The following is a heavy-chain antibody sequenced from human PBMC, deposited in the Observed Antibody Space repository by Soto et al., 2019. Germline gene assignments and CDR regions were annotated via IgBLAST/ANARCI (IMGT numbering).Heavy chain of an antibody. CDR3: AKDMGTTPSYYFDY. V-gene: IGHV3-9*01. CDR2: ISWNSGSI. Sequence: GGSLRLSCAASGFTFDDYAMHWVRQAPGKGLEWVSGISWNSGSIGYADSVKGRFTISRDNAKNSLYLQMNSLRAEDTALYYCAKDMGTTPSYYFDYWGQGTLVTVSS. CDR1: GFTFDDYA. D-gene: IGHD7-27*01. J-gene: IGHJ4*02.